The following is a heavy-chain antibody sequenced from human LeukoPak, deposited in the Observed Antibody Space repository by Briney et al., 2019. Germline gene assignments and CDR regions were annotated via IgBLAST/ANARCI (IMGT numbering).Heavy chain of an antibody. Sequence: SETLSLTCTVSGGSISSSSYYWGWIRQPPGKGLEWIGSIYYSGSTYYNPSLKSRVTISVDTSKNQFSLELSSVTAADTAVYYCARSEKRITIFGVVIIWFDPWGQGTLVTVSS. CDR2: IYYSGST. CDR3: ARSEKRITIFGVVIIWFDP. J-gene: IGHJ5*02. D-gene: IGHD3-3*01. V-gene: IGHV4-39*07. CDR1: GGSISSSSYY.